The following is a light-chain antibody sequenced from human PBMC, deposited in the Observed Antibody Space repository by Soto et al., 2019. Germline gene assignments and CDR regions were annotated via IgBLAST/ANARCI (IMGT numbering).Light chain of an antibody. CDR1: SSVVGGYNY. Sequence: QSALTQPASVSGSPGQSITISCTGTSSVVGGYNYVSWYQQHPGKVPKLMISDVSNRPSGVSYRFSGSKSGNTASLTISGLQTEDEADYYCSSYTTSSTYVFGTGTKVTVL. V-gene: IGLV2-14*03. CDR3: SSYTTSSTYV. CDR2: DVS. J-gene: IGLJ1*01.